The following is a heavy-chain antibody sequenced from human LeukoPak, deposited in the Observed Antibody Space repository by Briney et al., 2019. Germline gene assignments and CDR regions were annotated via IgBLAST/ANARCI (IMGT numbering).Heavy chain of an antibody. CDR1: GFSFSTYS. V-gene: IGHV3-48*02. J-gene: IGHJ4*02. CDR2: ITSSTSTI. CDR3: ARVIGSGSFDY. Sequence: PGGSLRLSCAASGFSFSTYSMNWVRQAPGEGLEWVSYITSSTSTIYYADSVKGRFTISRDNAKNSLYLRMNSLRDEDTAAYYCARVIGSGSFDYWGLGTLVTVSS. D-gene: IGHD6-19*01.